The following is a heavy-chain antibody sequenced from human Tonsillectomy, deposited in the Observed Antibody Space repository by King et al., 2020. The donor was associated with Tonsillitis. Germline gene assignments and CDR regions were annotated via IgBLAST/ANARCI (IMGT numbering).Heavy chain of an antibody. CDR1: GFTFSSYG. J-gene: IGHJ5*02. D-gene: IGHD6-19*01. CDR3: AKGGHSSGWPRDWFDP. CDR2: IRHDGSNT. Sequence: VQLVESGGGVVQPGGSLRLSCGGSGFTFSSYGIHWVRQAPGKGLEWVACIRHDGSNTSYAESVKGRFTISRDNSRNTLYLQMNNLRAEDTAVYYCAKGGHSSGWPRDWFDPWGQGTLVSVSS. V-gene: IGHV3-30*02.